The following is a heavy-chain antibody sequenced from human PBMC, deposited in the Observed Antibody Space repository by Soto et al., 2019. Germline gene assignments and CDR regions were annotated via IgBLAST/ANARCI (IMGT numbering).Heavy chain of an antibody. CDR3: ATAEVDH. CDR2: VISDGNTI. V-gene: IGHV3-74*01. J-gene: IGHJ5*02. CDR1: GFTFGNHW. Sequence: GGSLRLSCAASGFTFGNHWMHWVRQAPGKGLEWVSRVISDGNTIDYADSVKGRFTVSRDNAKSTLYLQMNSLRAEDTAVYYCATAEVDHWGPGTLVTVSS.